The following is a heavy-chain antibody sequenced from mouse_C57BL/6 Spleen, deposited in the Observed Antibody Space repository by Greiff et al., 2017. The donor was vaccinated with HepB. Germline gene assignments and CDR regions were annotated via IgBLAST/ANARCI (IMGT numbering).Heavy chain of an antibody. V-gene: IGHV5-4*03. CDR1: GFTLSSYA. Sequence: EVKVVESGGGLVKPGGSLKLSCAASGFTLSSYAMSWVRQTPEKRLEWVATISDGGSYTYYPDNVKGRFTISRDNAKNNLYLQMRHLKSEDTAMYYCARGEWYYSGSSYWYFDVWGTGTTVTVSS. CDR2: ISDGGSYT. CDR3: ARGEWYYSGSSYWYFDV. D-gene: IGHD1-1*01. J-gene: IGHJ1*03.